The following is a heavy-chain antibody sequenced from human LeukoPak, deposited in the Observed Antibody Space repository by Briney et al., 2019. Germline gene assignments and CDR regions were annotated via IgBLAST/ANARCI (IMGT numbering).Heavy chain of an antibody. CDR2: ISAYNGNT. CDR3: ARVRLVAGLSSGNWFDP. V-gene: IGHV1-18*01. D-gene: IGHD6-19*01. J-gene: IGHJ5*02. Sequence: ASVKVSCTASGYTFTSYGISWVRQAPGQGLEWMGWISAYNGNTNYAQKLQGRVTMTTDTSTSTAYMELRSLRSDDTAVYYCARVRLVAGLSSGNWFDPWGQGTLVIVSS. CDR1: GYTFTSYG.